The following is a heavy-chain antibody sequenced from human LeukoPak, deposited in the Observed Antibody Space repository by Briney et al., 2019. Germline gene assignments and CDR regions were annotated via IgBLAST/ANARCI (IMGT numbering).Heavy chain of an antibody. CDR3: ARDSSGYYSLYYFDY. CDR1: GFTFSSYA. CDR2: ISYDGSNK. J-gene: IGHJ4*02. D-gene: IGHD3-22*01. Sequence: PGGSLRLSCAASGFTFSSYAMHWVRQAPGKGLEGVAVISYDGSNKYYADSVKGRFTISRDNSKNTLYLQMNSLRAEDTAVYYCARDSSGYYSLYYFDYWGQGTLVTVSS. V-gene: IGHV3-30*01.